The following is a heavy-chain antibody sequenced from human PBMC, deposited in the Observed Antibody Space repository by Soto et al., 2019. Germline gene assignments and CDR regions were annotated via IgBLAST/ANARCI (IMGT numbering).Heavy chain of an antibody. D-gene: IGHD2-15*01. Sequence: EVQLVESGGGLIQPGGSLRLSCAASGFTVSSHHMSWVRQAPGKGLEWVSVIQSGGTTYYADFVKGRFTISRDTSKNTLYLQMNSLRAEDTAVYYCASIPYCSGGTCYSGWYFDLWGRGTLVTVSS. J-gene: IGHJ2*01. CDR2: IQSGGTT. CDR3: ASIPYCSGGTCYSGWYFDL. V-gene: IGHV3-53*01. CDR1: GFTVSSHH.